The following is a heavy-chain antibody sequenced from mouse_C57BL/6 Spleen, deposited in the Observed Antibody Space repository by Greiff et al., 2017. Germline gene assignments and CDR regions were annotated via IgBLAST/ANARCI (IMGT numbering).Heavy chain of an antibody. V-gene: IGHV1-59*01. Sequence: QVQLQQPGAELVRPGTSVKLSCKASGYTFTSYWMHWVKQRPGQGLEWIGVIDPSDSYTNYNQKFKGKATLTVDTSSSTAYMQLSSLTSEDSAVYYCASRIYLLAYWGQGTTLTVSS. CDR2: IDPSDSYT. CDR1: GYTFTSYW. D-gene: IGHD1-1*01. J-gene: IGHJ2*01. CDR3: ASRIYLLAY.